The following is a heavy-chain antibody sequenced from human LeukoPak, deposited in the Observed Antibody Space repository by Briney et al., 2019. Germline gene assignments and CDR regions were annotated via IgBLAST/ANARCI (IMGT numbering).Heavy chain of an antibody. Sequence: GASVKVSCKAPGYTFTDYYILWVRQAPGQGLEWMGGIIPIFGTANYAQKFQGRVTITADESTSTAYMELSSLRSEDTAVYYCARDLGDSGGSFDYWGQGTLVTVSS. CDR1: GYTFTDYY. V-gene: IGHV1-69*13. J-gene: IGHJ4*02. CDR2: IIPIFGTA. D-gene: IGHD1-26*01. CDR3: ARDLGDSGGSFDY.